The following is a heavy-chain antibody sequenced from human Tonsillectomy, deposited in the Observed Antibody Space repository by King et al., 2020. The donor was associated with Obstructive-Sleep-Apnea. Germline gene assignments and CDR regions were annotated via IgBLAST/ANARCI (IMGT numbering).Heavy chain of an antibody. D-gene: IGHD6-13*01. CDR1: GLIFSDYY. J-gene: IGHJ4*02. CDR3: ARTSAAAGRNDC. Sequence: VQLVESGGGLVKPGGSLRLSCAASGLIFSDYYMTWIRQAPGKGLEWVSYIRSSGNTKYYADSVKGRYTISRDNAKNSLFLQMNSLRAEDTAVYYCARTSAAAGRNDCWGQGTLVTVSS. V-gene: IGHV3-11*01. CDR2: IRSSGNTK.